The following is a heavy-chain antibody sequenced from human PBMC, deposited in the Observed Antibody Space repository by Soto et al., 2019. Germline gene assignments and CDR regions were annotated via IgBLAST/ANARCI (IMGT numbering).Heavy chain of an antibody. CDR3: ARDLEYGPHFGEYFDY. CDR1: GYTFTSYG. V-gene: IGHV1-18*01. J-gene: IGHJ4*02. CDR2: ISAYNGNT. Sequence: ASVKVSCKASGYTFTSYGISWVRQAPGQGLEWMGWISAYNGNTNYAQKLQGRVTMTTDTSTSTAYMELRSLRSDDTAVYYCARDLEYGPHFGEYFDYWGQGTLVTVSS. D-gene: IGHD1-1*01.